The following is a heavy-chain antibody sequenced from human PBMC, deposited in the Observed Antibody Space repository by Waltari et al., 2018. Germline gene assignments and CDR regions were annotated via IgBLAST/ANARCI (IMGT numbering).Heavy chain of an antibody. Sequence: QLQLQESGQGLVKSSETLSLTCTVTGDTVDLYYWSWVRQSSGKTFEWLGYISYSEGPQYNPAVQSRLTLSLDTSKNHFFLSLRAVTAADTGLYFCVRGGGFRWFDVWGHGTLVSVPS. CDR2: ISYSEGP. CDR1: GDTVDLYY. CDR3: VRGGGFRWFDV. V-gene: IGHV4-59*02. J-gene: IGHJ2*01. D-gene: IGHD2-15*01.